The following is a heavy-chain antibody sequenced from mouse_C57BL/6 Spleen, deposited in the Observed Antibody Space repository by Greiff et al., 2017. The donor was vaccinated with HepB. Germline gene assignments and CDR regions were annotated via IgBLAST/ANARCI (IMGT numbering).Heavy chain of an antibody. CDR1: GFTFSDYY. CDR3: AREGMGYSKGFAY. CDR2: INYDGSST. Sequence: EVHLVESEGGLVQPGSSMKLSCTASGFTFSDYYMAWVRQVPEKGLEWVANINYDGSSTYYLDSLKSRFIISRDNAKNILYLQMSSLKSEDTATYYCAREGMGYSKGFAYWGQGTLVTVSA. V-gene: IGHV5-16*01. D-gene: IGHD2-5*01. J-gene: IGHJ3*01.